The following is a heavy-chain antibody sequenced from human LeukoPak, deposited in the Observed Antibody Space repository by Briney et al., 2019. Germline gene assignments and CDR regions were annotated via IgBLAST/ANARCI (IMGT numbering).Heavy chain of an antibody. CDR2: IQNDGSNK. CDR3: AKDRIVLVTATFDY. CDR1: GFTFTLYG. Sequence: GGSLRLSCAASGFTFTLYGIHWVRQAPGKGLEWVAFIQNDGSNKYYADSVKGRFTISRDNSKNTLYLQMNSLRPDDTAMYYCAKDRIVLVTATFDYWGQGTLVTVSS. V-gene: IGHV3-30*02. D-gene: IGHD2-21*02. J-gene: IGHJ4*02.